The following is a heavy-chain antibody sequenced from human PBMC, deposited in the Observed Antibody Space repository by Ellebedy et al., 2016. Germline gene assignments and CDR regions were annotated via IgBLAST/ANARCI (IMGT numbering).Heavy chain of an antibody. CDR1: GGSISSSSYY. CDR3: ARQVVGATRPYFDY. J-gene: IGHJ4*02. CDR2: IYYSGST. Sequence: SETLSLXXTVSGGSISSSSYYWGWIRQPPGKGLEWIGSIYYSGSTYYNPSLKSRVTISVDTSKNQFSLKLSSVTAADTAVYYCARQVVGATRPYFDYWGQGTLVTVSS. V-gene: IGHV4-39*01. D-gene: IGHD1-26*01.